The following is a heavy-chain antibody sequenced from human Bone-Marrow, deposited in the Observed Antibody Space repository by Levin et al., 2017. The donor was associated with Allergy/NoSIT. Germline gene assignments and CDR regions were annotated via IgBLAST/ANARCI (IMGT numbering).Heavy chain of an antibody. CDR3: VKEGRGGSYGAFFDN. Sequence: SGGSLRLSCAASGFIFSTYGMQWVRQAPGKGLEWVAVVSYDGSLKYYADSVKGRFTISRDNSRNTLSLQMSSLRPEDTAVYFCVKEGRGGSYGAFFDNWGQGILVIVSS. J-gene: IGHJ4*02. CDR2: VSYDGSLK. D-gene: IGHD6-19*01. CDR1: GFIFSTYG. V-gene: IGHV3-30*18.